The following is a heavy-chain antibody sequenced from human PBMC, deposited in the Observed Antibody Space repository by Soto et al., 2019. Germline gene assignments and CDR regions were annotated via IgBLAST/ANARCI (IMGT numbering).Heavy chain of an antibody. CDR1: GFTVSSNY. V-gene: IGHV3-53*01. CDR2: IYSGGST. J-gene: IGHJ6*02. Sequence: GGSLRLSCAASGFTVSSNYMSWVRQAPGKGLEWVSVIYSGGSTYYADSVKGRFTISRDNSKNTLYLQMNSLRAEDTAVYYCARGGALYYYYGMDVWGQGTTVTVSS. CDR3: ARGGALYYYYGMDV.